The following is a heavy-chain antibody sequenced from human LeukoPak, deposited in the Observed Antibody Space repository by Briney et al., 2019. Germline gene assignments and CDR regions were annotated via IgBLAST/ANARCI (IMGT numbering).Heavy chain of an antibody. CDR3: ARHRYDYVWGSYRYRAFDI. Sequence: SETLSLTCTVSGYSISSGYYWGWIRQPPGKGLEWIGSIYHSGSIYYNPTLKSRVTISVDTSKNQFSLKLSSVTAADTAVYYCARHRYDYVWGSYRYRAFDIWGQGTMVTVSS. CDR2: IYHSGSI. D-gene: IGHD3-16*02. J-gene: IGHJ3*02. CDR1: GYSISSGYY. V-gene: IGHV4-38-2*02.